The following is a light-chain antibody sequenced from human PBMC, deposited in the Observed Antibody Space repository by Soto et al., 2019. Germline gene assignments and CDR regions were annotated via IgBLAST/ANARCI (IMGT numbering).Light chain of an antibody. Sequence: EIVLTQSPGTLSLSPGERATLSCRASQSVSSSFLAWYQQKPGQAPRLLIYGASNRATGMPDRFSGSGSQTDFTLTIGRLEAEDFAVYDCQQYGGSRWTFGQGTKVEIK. CDR3: QQYGGSRWT. CDR1: QSVSSSF. V-gene: IGKV3-20*01. CDR2: GAS. J-gene: IGKJ1*01.